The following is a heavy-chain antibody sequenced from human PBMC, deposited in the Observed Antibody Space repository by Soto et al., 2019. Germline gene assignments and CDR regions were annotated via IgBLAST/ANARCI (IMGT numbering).Heavy chain of an antibody. V-gene: IGHV4-39*01. Sequence: QLQLQESGPGLVKPSETLSLTCSVSDDSINSDKYYWGWIRQPPGKGQEWIGSIYYRGNAYYNPALQTRVTISLDKSKRQFSLKLNSVTAADSAVYFCARLEGLATISYYFDLWGPGALVTVSS. CDR3: ARLEGLATISYYFDL. J-gene: IGHJ4*02. CDR2: IYYRGNA. CDR1: DDSINSDKYY. D-gene: IGHD3-9*01.